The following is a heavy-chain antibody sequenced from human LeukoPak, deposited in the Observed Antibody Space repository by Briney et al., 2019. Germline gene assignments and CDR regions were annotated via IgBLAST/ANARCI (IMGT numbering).Heavy chain of an antibody. CDR2: IYYSGST. CDR3: ARGPTITMVRGVIIE. D-gene: IGHD3-10*01. V-gene: IGHV4-39*07. Sequence: SETLSLTCTVSGGSISSSSYYWGWIRQPPGKGLEWIGSIYYSGSTYYNPSLKSRVTISVDASKNQFSLKLKSVTAADTAVYYCARGPTITMVRGVIIEWGQGTLVTVSS. J-gene: IGHJ4*02. CDR1: GGSISSSSYY.